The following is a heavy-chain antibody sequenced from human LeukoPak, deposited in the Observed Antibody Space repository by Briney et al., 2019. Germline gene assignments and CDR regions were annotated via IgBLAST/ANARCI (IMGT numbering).Heavy chain of an antibody. Sequence: QTGGSLRLSCAASGFTFRRHWMHWVRQAPGKGLVWVSRINGDGSATYYADSVKGRFTISRDNSKNTLYLQMNSLRAEDTAVYYCARDTRGFGETDWGQGTLVTVSS. D-gene: IGHD3-10*01. CDR2: INGDGSAT. V-gene: IGHV3-74*01. J-gene: IGHJ4*02. CDR3: ARDTRGFGETD. CDR1: GFTFRRHW.